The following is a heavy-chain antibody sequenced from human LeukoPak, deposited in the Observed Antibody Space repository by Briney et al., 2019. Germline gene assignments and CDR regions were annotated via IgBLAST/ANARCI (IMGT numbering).Heavy chain of an antibody. D-gene: IGHD5-18*01. V-gene: IGHV1-8*01. CDR3: TSGLEYSYALYYYYGMDV. CDR1: GYTFTSYD. Sequence: ASVKVSCKASGYTFTSYDINWVRQATGQGLEWMGWMNPNSGNTGYAQKFQGRVTMTRNTSISTAYMELSSLRPEDTAVYYCTSGLEYSYALYYYYGMDVWGQGTTVTVSS. J-gene: IGHJ6*02. CDR2: MNPNSGNT.